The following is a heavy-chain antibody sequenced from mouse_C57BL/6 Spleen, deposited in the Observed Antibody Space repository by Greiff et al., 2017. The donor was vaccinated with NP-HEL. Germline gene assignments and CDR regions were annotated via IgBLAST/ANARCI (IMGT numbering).Heavy chain of an antibody. V-gene: IGHV1-64*01. J-gene: IGHJ2*01. CDR2: IHPNSGST. D-gene: IGHD2-5*01. CDR3: AREWNSNCEGDFDY. Sequence: QVQLQQSGAELVKPGASVKLSCKASGYTFTSYWMHWVKQRPGQGLEWIGMIHPNSGSTNYNEKFKSKATLTVDKSSSTAYMQLSSLTSEDSAVYYCAREWNSNCEGDFDYWGQGTTLTVSS. CDR1: GYTFTSYW.